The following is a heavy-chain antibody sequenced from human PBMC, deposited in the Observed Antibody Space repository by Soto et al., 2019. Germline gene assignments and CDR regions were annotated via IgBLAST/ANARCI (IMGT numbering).Heavy chain of an antibody. Sequence: GGSLSLSCGASGSPFSSSWMTWVRQAPGKGLEWVANINLDGSERNYVDSVKGRFTISRDNAKNLLYLQMNSLRAEDTAVYYCARDRAYNCFDYWGQGTLVTVSS. CDR1: GSPFSSSW. CDR3: ARDRAYNCFDY. CDR2: INLDGSER. J-gene: IGHJ4*02. D-gene: IGHD5-18*01. V-gene: IGHV3-7*05.